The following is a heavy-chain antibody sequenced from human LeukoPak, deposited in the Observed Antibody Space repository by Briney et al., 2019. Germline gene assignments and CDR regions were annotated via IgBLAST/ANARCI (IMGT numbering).Heavy chain of an antibody. Sequence: SETLSLTCTVSGGSITIYYWSWIRQPAGKGLEWIGRIYTSGSTNYNPSLKSRVTISVDTSKNQFSLKLSSVTAADTAVYYCASLYYYDSSGYYSGDYWGQGTLVTVSS. V-gene: IGHV4-4*07. CDR3: ASLYYYDSSGYYSGDY. CDR2: IYTSGST. CDR1: GGSITIYY. J-gene: IGHJ4*02. D-gene: IGHD3-22*01.